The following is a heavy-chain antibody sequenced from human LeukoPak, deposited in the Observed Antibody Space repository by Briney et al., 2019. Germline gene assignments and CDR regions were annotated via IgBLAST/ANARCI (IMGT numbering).Heavy chain of an antibody. Sequence: GGSLRLSCAASGFTFSSYSMNWVRQAPGKGLEWVAVIWYDGSNKYYADSVKGRFTISRDNSKNTLYLQMNSLRAEDTAVYYCAREEGTDYGGNSDYYYYMDVWGKGTTVTVSS. CDR1: GFTFSSYS. J-gene: IGHJ6*03. V-gene: IGHV3-33*08. D-gene: IGHD4-23*01. CDR2: IWYDGSNK. CDR3: AREEGTDYGGNSDYYYYMDV.